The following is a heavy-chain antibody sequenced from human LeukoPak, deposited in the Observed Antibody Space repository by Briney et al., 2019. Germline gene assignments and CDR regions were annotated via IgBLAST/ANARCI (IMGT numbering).Heavy chain of an antibody. D-gene: IGHD1-26*01. J-gene: IGHJ4*02. Sequence: GGSLRLSCAASGFTFSSYSMNWVRQAPGKGLEWVSSISSSSSYIYYADSVKGRFTISRDNAKNSLYMQMNSLRAEDTAVYYCARERLGAGLYFDYWGQGILVTVSS. CDR1: GFTFSSYS. CDR2: ISSSSSYI. CDR3: ARERLGAGLYFDY. V-gene: IGHV3-21*01.